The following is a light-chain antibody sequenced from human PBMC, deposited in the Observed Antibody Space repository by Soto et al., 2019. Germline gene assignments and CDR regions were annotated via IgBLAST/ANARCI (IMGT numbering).Light chain of an antibody. Sequence: DIVMTQSPDSLAVSLGERATINCKSSQTILYSSSNQNYLAWYQQKPGQPPKLLIYWASTREFGVPDRFSGSGSGTDFTLTISSLQAEDVAVYYCQQYYGIPFAFGGGTKVEIK. CDR1: QTILYSSSNQNY. V-gene: IGKV4-1*01. CDR3: QQYYGIPFA. CDR2: WAS. J-gene: IGKJ4*01.